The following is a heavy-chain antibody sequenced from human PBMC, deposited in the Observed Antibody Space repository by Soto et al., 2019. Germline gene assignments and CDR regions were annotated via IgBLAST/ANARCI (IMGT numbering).Heavy chain of an antibody. J-gene: IGHJ1*01. CDR3: AKADMTTVTTTLGKFSYFQH. CDR2: ISGSGGTT. V-gene: IGHV3-23*01. CDR1: GLTFSGYA. Sequence: EVQLLESGGGLVQPGGSRRLSVAASGLTFSGYALSWARQAQGKGREWVSAISGSGGTTYYADSVKGRFTISRDNSKNTLYLQMNSLRAEDTAVYYCAKADMTTVTTTLGKFSYFQHWGQGTLVTVSS. D-gene: IGHD4-17*01.